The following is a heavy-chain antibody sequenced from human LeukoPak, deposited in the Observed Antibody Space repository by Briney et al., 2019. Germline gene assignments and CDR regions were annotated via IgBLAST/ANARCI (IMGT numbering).Heavy chain of an antibody. V-gene: IGHV4-59*01. CDR3: ARVLWFGEFINWFDP. D-gene: IGHD3-10*01. CDR2: IYYSGST. J-gene: IGHJ5*02. Sequence: SETLSLTCTVSGGSISSYYWSWFRQPPGKGLEWIGYIYYSGSTNYNPSLKSRVTISVDTSKNQFSLKLSSVTAADTAVYYCARVLWFGEFINWFDPWGQGTLVTVSS. CDR1: GGSISSYY.